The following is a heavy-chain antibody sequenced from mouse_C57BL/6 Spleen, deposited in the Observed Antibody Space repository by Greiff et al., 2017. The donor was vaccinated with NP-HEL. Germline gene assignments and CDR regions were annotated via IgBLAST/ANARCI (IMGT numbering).Heavy chain of an antibody. CDR1: GYTFTSYW. J-gene: IGHJ4*01. V-gene: IGHV1-55*01. Sequence: QVHVKQPGAELVKPGASVKMSCKASGYTFTSYWITWVKQRPGQGLEWIGDIYPGSGSTNYNEKFKSKATLTVDTSSSTAYMQLSSLTSEDSAVYYCASPIYSNYDYAMDYWGQGTSVTVSS. CDR3: ASPIYSNYDYAMDY. D-gene: IGHD2-5*01. CDR2: IYPGSGST.